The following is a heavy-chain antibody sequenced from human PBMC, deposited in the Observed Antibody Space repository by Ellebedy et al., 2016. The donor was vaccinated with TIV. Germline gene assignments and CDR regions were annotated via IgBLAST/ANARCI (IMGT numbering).Heavy chain of an antibody. D-gene: IGHD3-10*01. J-gene: IGHJ4*02. Sequence: SETLSLTXAVYGGSFSGYYWSWIRQPPGKGLEWIGEINHSGSTNYNPSLKSRVTISVDTSKNQFSLKLSSVTAADTAVYYCARAPSPGLTMVRGFRDYRGRGIDYWGQGTLVTVSS. CDR2: INHSGST. CDR1: GGSFSGYY. V-gene: IGHV4-34*01. CDR3: ARAPSPGLTMVRGFRDYRGRGIDY.